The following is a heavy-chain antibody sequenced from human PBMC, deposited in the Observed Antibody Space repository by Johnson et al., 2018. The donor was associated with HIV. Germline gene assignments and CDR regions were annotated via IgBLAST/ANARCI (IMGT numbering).Heavy chain of an antibody. CDR3: ARGRWLHLGAFDI. CDR2: ISYDGSKR. Sequence: QVQLVESGGGVVQPGRSLRLSCAASRFTFSSYAMHWVRQAPGKGLEWVAVISYDGSKRYYAASVRGRFTISSDNSKNTLYLQMSSLRAEDTAVYYCARGRWLHLGAFDIWGQGTMVTVSS. D-gene: IGHD5-24*01. J-gene: IGHJ3*02. V-gene: IGHV3-30*07. CDR1: RFTFSSYA.